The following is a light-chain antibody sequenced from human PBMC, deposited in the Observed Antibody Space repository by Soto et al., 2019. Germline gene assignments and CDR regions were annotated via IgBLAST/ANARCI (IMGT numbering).Light chain of an antibody. J-gene: IGLJ2*01. CDR3: QSYDSSLRVV. Sequence: QSVLTQPPSVSGAPGQRVTMSCTGSSSNIGAGYDVHWYQQLPGTAPKLLIYGNSNRPSGVPDRFSGSKSGTSASLAITGLHAEDEADYYCQSYDSSLRVVFGGGTKVTVL. CDR1: SSNIGAGYD. CDR2: GNS. V-gene: IGLV1-40*01.